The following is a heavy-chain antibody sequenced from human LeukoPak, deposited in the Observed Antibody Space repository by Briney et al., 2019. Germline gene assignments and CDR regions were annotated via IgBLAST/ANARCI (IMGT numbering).Heavy chain of an antibody. CDR2: ISSSSSYI. CDR3: ARDQDYLRAFDI. CDR1: GFTFSSYW. Sequence: GGSLRLSCAASGFTFSSYWMSWVRQAPGKGLEWVSSISSSSSYIYYADSVKGRFTISRDNAKNSLYLQMNSLRAEDTAVYYCARDQDYLRAFDIWGQGTMVTVSS. D-gene: IGHD3-10*01. J-gene: IGHJ3*02. V-gene: IGHV3-21*04.